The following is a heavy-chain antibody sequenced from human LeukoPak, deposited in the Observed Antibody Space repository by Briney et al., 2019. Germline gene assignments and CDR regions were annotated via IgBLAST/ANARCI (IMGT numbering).Heavy chain of an antibody. V-gene: IGHV3-23*01. CDR3: AKSGGDPPGDWFDP. Sequence: GGSLRLSCAASGFTFSNFAMNWVRQAPGRGLEWVSGVSGGSRTTYYADSVKGRFTISRDNPKNILYLEMNSLRIDDTAVYYCAKSGGDPPGDWFDPWGQGTLVTVSS. D-gene: IGHD1-26*01. J-gene: IGHJ5*02. CDR2: VSGGSRTT. CDR1: GFTFSNFA.